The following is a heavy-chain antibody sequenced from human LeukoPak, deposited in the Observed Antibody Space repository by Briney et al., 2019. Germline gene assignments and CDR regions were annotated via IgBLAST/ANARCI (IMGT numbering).Heavy chain of an antibody. CDR3: ARGAAQYDSSGYQSSPFDY. CDR2: IIPIFDIT. J-gene: IGHJ4*02. V-gene: IGHV1-69*04. Sequence: SVKVSCKASGYTFTSYGISWVRQAPGQGLDWMGRIIPIFDITNYAQNFQGRVTITADKSTSTAYMELSSLRSEDTAVYYCARGAAQYDSSGYQSSPFDYWGQGTLVTVSS. CDR1: GYTFTSYG. D-gene: IGHD3-22*01.